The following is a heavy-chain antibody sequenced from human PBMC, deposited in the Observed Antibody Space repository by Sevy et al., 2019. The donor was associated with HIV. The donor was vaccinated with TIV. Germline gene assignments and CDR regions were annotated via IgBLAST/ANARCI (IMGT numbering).Heavy chain of an antibody. CDR1: GGSFSGYY. Sequence: SETLSLTCAVYGGSFSGYYWSWIRQPPGKGLEWIGEINHSGSTNYNPSLKSRVTISVDTSKNQFSLKLSSVTAADTSVYYCARGYGDYGLDYWGQGTLVTVSS. CDR2: INHSGST. CDR3: ARGYGDYGLDY. V-gene: IGHV4-34*01. D-gene: IGHD4-17*01. J-gene: IGHJ4*02.